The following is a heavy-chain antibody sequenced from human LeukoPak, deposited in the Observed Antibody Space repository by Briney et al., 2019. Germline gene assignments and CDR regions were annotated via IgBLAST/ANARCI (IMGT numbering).Heavy chain of an antibody. CDR3: ARDRLGGDLTGESLY. V-gene: IGHV1-18*01. CDR2: ISAYNGNT. D-gene: IGHD4-17*01. J-gene: IGHJ4*02. Sequence: AAVKVSCKASGYPFDNFGLTWVRQAPGQGLEWIGWISAYNGNTHYAQKFRGRLTMTTDTSTTTAYLELRSLKSDDTAAYYCARDRLGGDLTGESLYWGQGTLVTVSS. CDR1: GYPFDNFG.